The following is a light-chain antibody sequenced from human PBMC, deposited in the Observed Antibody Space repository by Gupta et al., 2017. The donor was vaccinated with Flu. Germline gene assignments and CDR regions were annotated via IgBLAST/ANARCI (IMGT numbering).Light chain of an antibody. Sequence: QSALTQTASVSGSPGQSITISCPGTSSDVGAYSHVSWYQQYPGKVPKLMIYEVNNRPSGVSNRFSGSKSGNTASLTISGLQTEDEAHYYCSSYTGVNTLVFGGGTRLTVL. CDR3: SSYTGVNTLV. CDR1: SSDVGAYSH. J-gene: IGLJ3*02. CDR2: EVN. V-gene: IGLV2-14*01.